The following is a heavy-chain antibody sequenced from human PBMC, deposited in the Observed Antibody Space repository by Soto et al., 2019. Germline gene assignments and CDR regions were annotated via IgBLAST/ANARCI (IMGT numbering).Heavy chain of an antibody. CDR3: AKIYCSSTSCYPFPLGHTRAAHYYGMDV. CDR2: ISYDGSNK. Sequence: GGSLRLSCAASGFTFSSYGMHWVRQAPGKGPEWVAVISYDGSNKYYADSVKGRFTISRDNSKNTLYLQMNSLRAEDTAVYYCAKIYCSSTSCYPFPLGHTRAAHYYGMDVWGQGTTVTV. V-gene: IGHV3-30*18. D-gene: IGHD2-2*01. J-gene: IGHJ6*02. CDR1: GFTFSSYG.